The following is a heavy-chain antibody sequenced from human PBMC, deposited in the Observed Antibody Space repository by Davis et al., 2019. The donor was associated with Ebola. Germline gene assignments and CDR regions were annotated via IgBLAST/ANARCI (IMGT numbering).Heavy chain of an antibody. CDR1: GGSISSYY. V-gene: IGHV4-59*01. CDR3: ARGKVVANDY. D-gene: IGHD2-15*01. CDR2: IYYSGST. J-gene: IGHJ4*02. Sequence: GSLRLSCTVSGGSISSYYWSWIRQPPGKGLEWIGYIYYSGSTNYNPSLKSRVTISVDTSKNQFSLKLSSVTAADTAVYYCARGKVVANDYWGQGTLVTVSS.